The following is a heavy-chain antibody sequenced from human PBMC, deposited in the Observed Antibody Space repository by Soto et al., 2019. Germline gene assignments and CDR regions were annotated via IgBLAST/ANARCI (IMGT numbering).Heavy chain of an antibody. CDR3: ARAFGLQGDDGIDV. J-gene: IGHJ6*02. Sequence: QVQLQESGPGLVKPSGTLSLTCAVSGGSISSSNWWSWVLQPPGKGLEWIAEIYHSGSTNYNPSLKIRDTISVDKSRKHFTLKLSSLPAADTAVYYCARAFGLQGDDGIDVWCRETTGTVSS. D-gene: IGHD3-16*01. CDR1: GGSISSSNW. CDR2: IYHSGST. V-gene: IGHV4-4*02.